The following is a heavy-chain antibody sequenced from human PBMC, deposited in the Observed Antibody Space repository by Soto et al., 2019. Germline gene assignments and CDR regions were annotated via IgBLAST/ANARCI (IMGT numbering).Heavy chain of an antibody. CDR1: GYSVTSSDYY. J-gene: IGHJ6*02. CDR3: APLSVSLSRPYGIHV. CDR2: MFYSGLT. D-gene: IGHD6-6*01. Sequence: KTSETLSLTCSVSGYSVTSSDYYWARIRQPPGKGLEWIGSMFYSGLTYYNPSLKSRVTLSVDTSKNQFSVRLNSVTAADTAVYYCAPLSVSLSRPYGIHVWGQGTTVTVSS. V-gene: IGHV4-39*01.